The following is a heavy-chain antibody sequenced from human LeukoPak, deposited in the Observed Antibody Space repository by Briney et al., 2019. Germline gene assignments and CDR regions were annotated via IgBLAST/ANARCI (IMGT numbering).Heavy chain of an antibody. CDR3: ARGLYWDDYGDTNYYYYMDV. CDR2: INHSGST. J-gene: IGHJ6*03. CDR1: GGSFSGYY. Sequence: SETLSLTCAVYGGSFSGYYWSWIRQPPGKGLEWIGEINHSGSTNYNPSLKSRVTMSVDTSKNQFSLKLSSVTAADTAVYYCARGLYWDDYGDTNYYYYMDVWGKGTTVTISS. V-gene: IGHV4-34*01. D-gene: IGHD4-17*01.